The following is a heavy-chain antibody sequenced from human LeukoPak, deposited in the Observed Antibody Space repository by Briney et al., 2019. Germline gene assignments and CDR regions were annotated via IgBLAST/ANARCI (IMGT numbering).Heavy chain of an antibody. D-gene: IGHD2-21*02. J-gene: IGHJ4*02. CDR1: GYFFPTYW. CDR2: IYPGDSDT. Sequence: GESLRISGGGSGYFFPTYWIAGWRQRPGKGLGWMGIIYPGDSDTRYSPSFQGHVTISADKSISTTYLQWSSLKASDTAMYYCARRDCGGDCYSRGGFDYWGQGSLVTVSS. V-gene: IGHV5-51*01. CDR3: ARRDCGGDCYSRGGFDY.